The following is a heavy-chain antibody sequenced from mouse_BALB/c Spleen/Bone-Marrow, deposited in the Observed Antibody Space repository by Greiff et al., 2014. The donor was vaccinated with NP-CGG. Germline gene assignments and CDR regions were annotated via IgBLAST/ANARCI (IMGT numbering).Heavy chain of an antibody. J-gene: IGHJ4*01. Sequence: DVMLVESGGDLVKPGGSLKLSCAASGFTFSSYGMSWGRQTPDKRLEWVATISSGGSNTYYPDSVKGRFTISRDNAKNTLYLQMSSLKSEDTAMYYCARNQGYYAMDYWGQGTSVTVSS. CDR1: GFTFSSYG. CDR3: ARNQGYYAMDY. CDR2: ISSGGSNT. V-gene: IGHV5-6*02.